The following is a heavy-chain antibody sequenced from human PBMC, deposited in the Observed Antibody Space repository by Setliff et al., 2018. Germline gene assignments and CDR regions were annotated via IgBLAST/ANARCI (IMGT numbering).Heavy chain of an antibody. J-gene: IGHJ5*02. CDR2: LYTSGDT. D-gene: IGHD6-6*01. V-gene: IGHV4-4*07. CDR3: ARGRNVAARLLDT. Sequence: KPSETLSLTCTVSGGSISSHYWTWIRQPAGKGLEWIGRLYTSGDTNYNPSLKSRVTISVDTSKNQFSLTMSSVTAADAAVYYCARGRNVAARLLDTWGQGSRVTVSS. CDR1: GGSISSHY.